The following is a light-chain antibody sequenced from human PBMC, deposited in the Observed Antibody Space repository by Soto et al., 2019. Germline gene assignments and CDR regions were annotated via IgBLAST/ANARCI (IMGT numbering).Light chain of an antibody. CDR1: QSISIW. J-gene: IGKJ1*01. V-gene: IGKV1-5*03. CDR2: KTS. Sequence: DIHMTQSPSTLSASVGDRVTMTCRASQSISIWLAWYQQKPGKAPNLLVYKTSSLETGAPSSFSGSGSGTEFTLTISSLQPDDFATYYCQHWNDYSWTFGQGTKVDVK. CDR3: QHWNDYSWT.